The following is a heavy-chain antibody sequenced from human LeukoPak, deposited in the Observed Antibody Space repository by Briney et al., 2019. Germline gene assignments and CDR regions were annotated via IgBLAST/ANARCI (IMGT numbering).Heavy chain of an antibody. J-gene: IGHJ4*02. Sequence: ASVTVSCKASGGTSSNYAISWVRQAPGQGLEWMGGIIPIFGTANYAQKFQGRVTITADESTSTAYMELSSLKSEDTAVYYCARHSSDWEFDYWGQGTLVTVSS. CDR3: ARHSSDWEFDY. V-gene: IGHV1-69*13. CDR2: IIPIFGTA. D-gene: IGHD6-19*01. CDR1: GGTSSNYA.